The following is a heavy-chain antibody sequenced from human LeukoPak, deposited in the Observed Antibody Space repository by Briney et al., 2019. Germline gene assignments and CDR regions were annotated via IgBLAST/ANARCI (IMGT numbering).Heavy chain of an antibody. J-gene: IGHJ6*02. D-gene: IGHD3-9*01. CDR2: IYYSGST. CDR3: ARRYYDILTGAHGMDD. Sequence: GSLRLSCTASGFTFSSYWMSWVRQAPGRGLEWIGYIYYSGSTNYNPSLKSRVTISVDTSKNQFSLKLSSVTAADTAVYYCARRYYDILTGAHGMDDWGQGTTVTVPS. V-gene: IGHV4-59*12. CDR1: GFTFSSYW.